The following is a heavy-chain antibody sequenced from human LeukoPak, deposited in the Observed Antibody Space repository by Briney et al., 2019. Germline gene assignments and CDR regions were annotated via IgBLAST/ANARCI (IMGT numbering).Heavy chain of an antibody. CDR1: GYTSTGYY. CDR3: ARINSSRWYDF. Sequence: ASVKVSCKASGYTSTGYYLHWVRQAPGQGLEWMGWINPNIGETNYAQKVKGRVTMTRDTSISTAYMELSRLRFDDTAVYYCARINSSRWYDFWGQGTLVTVSS. D-gene: IGHD6-13*01. J-gene: IGHJ4*02. CDR2: INPNIGET. V-gene: IGHV1-2*02.